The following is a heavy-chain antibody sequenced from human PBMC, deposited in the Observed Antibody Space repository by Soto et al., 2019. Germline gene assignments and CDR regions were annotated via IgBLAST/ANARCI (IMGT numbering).Heavy chain of an antibody. CDR3: ARVGVTIFGVVPKADFDY. J-gene: IGHJ4*02. CDR2: ISAYNGNT. V-gene: IGHV1-18*01. CDR1: GYTFTRYG. Sequence: ASVKASCKASGYTFTRYGISWVRQAPGQGLEWMGWISAYNGNTNYAQKLQGRVTMTTDTSTSTAYMELRSLRSDDTAVYYCARVGVTIFGVVPKADFDYWGQGTLVTVSS. D-gene: IGHD3-3*01.